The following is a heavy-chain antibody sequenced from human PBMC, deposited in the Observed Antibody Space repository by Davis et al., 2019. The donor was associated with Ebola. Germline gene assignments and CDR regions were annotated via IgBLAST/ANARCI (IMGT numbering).Heavy chain of an antibody. J-gene: IGHJ4*02. CDR3: ARGDRDDYVWGSYRRYFDY. CDR1: GFTFSSYE. V-gene: IGHV3-48*03. CDR2: ISSSCSTI. Sequence: GESLKISCAASGFTFSSYEMNWVRQAPGKGLEWISYISSSCSTIYYADSVKGRFTISRDNAKNSLYLQMNSLRAEDTAVYYCARGDRDDYVWGSYRRYFDYWGQGTLVTVSS. D-gene: IGHD3-16*02.